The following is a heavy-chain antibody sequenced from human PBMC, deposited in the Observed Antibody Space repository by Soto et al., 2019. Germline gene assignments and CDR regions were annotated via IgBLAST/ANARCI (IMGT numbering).Heavy chain of an antibody. CDR1: GFTFSRYR. V-gene: IGHV3-48*02. Sequence: GSLRLSCAASGFTFSRYRLSWVRQAPGKGLEWVSYISSSSNTIYYADSVKGRFTISRDNAKNSLYLQMNSLRDEDTAVYYCARGTSHPDYWGQGTLVTAPQ. D-gene: IGHD2-2*01. J-gene: IGHJ4*02. CDR3: ARGTSHPDY. CDR2: ISSSSNTI.